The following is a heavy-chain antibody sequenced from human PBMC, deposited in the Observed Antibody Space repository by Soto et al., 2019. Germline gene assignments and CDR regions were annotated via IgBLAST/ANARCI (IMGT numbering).Heavy chain of an antibody. D-gene: IGHD3-16*01. J-gene: IGHJ4*02. CDR1: GGSISSGGYS. V-gene: IGHV4-30-2*06. CDR3: ARGGGYTFDY. CDR2: IYHSGST. Sequence: PSETLSLTCAVSGGSISSGGYSWSWIRQSPGKGLEWIGYIYHSGSTYYNPSLKSRVTISVDRSKNQFSLKLSSVTAADTAVYYCARGGGYTFDYWGQGTLVTVSS.